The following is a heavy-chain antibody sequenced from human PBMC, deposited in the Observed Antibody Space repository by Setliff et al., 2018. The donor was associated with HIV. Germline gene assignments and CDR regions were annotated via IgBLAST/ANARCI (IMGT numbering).Heavy chain of an antibody. D-gene: IGHD2-21*02. J-gene: IGHJ6*03. Sequence: SETLSLTCTVSGGSISRGSYYWSWIRQPAGKGLEWIGHIYTSGSTNYNPYLKSRVTISVDTSKNQFSLKLSSVTAADTAVYYCARVPPGTERLGYYYYYMDVWGKGTTVTVSS. CDR2: IYTSGST. CDR1: GGSISRGSYY. V-gene: IGHV4-61*09. CDR3: ARVPPGTERLGYYYYYMDV.